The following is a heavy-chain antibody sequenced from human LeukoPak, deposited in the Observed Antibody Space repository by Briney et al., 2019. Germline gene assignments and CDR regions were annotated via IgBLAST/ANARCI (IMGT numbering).Heavy chain of an antibody. CDR1: GGTFSSYA. CDR3: HWNAETHSGSGTDY. CDR2: IIPIFGTA. V-gene: IGHV1-69*01. J-gene: IGHJ4*02. D-gene: IGHD1-1*01. Sequence: ASVKVSCKASGGTFSSYAISWVRQAPGQGLEWMGGIIPIFGTANYAQKFQGRVTITADESTSTAYMELSSLRSEDTAVYYCHWNAETHSGSGTDYWGQGTLVTVSS.